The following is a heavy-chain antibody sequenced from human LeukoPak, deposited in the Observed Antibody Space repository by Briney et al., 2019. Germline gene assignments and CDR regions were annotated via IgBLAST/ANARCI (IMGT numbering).Heavy chain of an antibody. V-gene: IGHV4-39*07. CDR3: ARAGCSGGSCYGGYNWFDP. CDR2: IYYSGST. D-gene: IGHD2-15*01. CDR1: GGSISSSSYY. Sequence: SETLSLTCTVSGGSISSSSYYWGWIRQPPGKGLEWIGSIYYSGSTYYNPSLKSRVTISVDTSKNQFSLKLSSVTAADTAVYYCARAGCSGGSCYGGYNWFDPWGQGTLVTVSS. J-gene: IGHJ5*02.